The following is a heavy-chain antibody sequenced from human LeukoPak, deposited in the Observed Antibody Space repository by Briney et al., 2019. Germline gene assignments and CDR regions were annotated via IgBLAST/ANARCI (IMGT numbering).Heavy chain of an antibody. CDR2: ISSSSGDT. CDR1: GFTFSRYP. Sequence: PGRSLRLSCEASGFTFSRYPMHWVRQAPGKGLEWVSTISSSSGDTYYADSVKGRLTVSRDNSKNTLYLQMNGLRAEDTAVYYCARVAWPDAFDIWGQGTRVTVS. CDR3: ARVAWPDAFDI. D-gene: IGHD5-24*01. J-gene: IGHJ3*02. V-gene: IGHV3-23*01.